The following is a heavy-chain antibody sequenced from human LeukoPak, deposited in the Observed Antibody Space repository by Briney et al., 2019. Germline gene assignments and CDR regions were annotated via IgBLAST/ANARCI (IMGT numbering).Heavy chain of an antibody. J-gene: IGHJ2*01. D-gene: IGHD4-17*01. CDR3: ARGRGGYGDYYWYFDL. V-gene: IGHV1-2*02. CDR1: GYTFTGYY. Sequence: GASVKVSCKASGYTFTGYYMHWVRQAPGQGLEWMGWINPNSGGTNYAQKFQGRFTMTRDTSISTAYMELTRLRSDHTAVYYCARGRGGYGDYYWYFDLWGRGTLVTVSS. CDR2: INPNSGGT.